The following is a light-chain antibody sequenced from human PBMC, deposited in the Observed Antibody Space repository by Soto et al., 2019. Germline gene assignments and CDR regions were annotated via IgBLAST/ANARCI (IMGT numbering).Light chain of an antibody. CDR2: LNSDGSH. V-gene: IGLV4-69*01. CDR1: SGHSSYA. Sequence: QPVLTQSPSASASLGASVKLTYTLSSGHSSYAIAWHQQQPEKGPRYLMKLNSDGSHSKGDGIPDRFSGSSSGAERYLTISSLQSEDEADYYCQTWGTGTLVFGGGTKVTVL. CDR3: QTWGTGTLV. J-gene: IGLJ3*02.